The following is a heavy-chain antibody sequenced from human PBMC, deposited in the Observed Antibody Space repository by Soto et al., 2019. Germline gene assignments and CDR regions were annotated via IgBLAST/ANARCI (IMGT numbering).Heavy chain of an antibody. Sequence: PGESLKISCKGSGYSFTSYWIGWVRQMPGKGLEWMGIIYPGDSDTRYSPSFQGQVTISADKSISTAYLQWSSLKASDTATYYCARRVNRYCSGGSCYFDYYYGMDVWGQGTKVTVSS. J-gene: IGHJ6*02. V-gene: IGHV5-51*01. D-gene: IGHD2-15*01. CDR2: IYPGDSDT. CDR1: GYSFTSYW. CDR3: ARRVNRYCSGGSCYFDYYYGMDV.